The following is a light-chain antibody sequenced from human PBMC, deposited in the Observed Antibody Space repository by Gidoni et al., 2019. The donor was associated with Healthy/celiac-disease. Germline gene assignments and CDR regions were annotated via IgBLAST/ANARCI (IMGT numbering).Light chain of an antibody. V-gene: IGLV2-11*01. Sequence: PGQSVTISCTGTSSDVGGYNYVSWYQQHPGKAPKLMIYDVSKRPSGVPDRFSGSKSGNTASLTISGLQAEDEADYYCCSYAGSYTHWVFGGGTKLTVL. CDR3: CSYAGSYTHWV. CDR1: SSDVGGYNY. J-gene: IGLJ3*02. CDR2: DVS.